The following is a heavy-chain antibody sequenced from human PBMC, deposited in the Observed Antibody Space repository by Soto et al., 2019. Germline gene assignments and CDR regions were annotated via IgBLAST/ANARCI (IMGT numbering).Heavy chain of an antibody. CDR2: KWYDGRNT. V-gene: IGHV3-33*01. CDR1: GFPFSSYG. D-gene: IGHD5-12*01. CDR3: ARDWLSRTVDY. J-gene: IGHJ4*02. Sequence: QVQLVESGGGVVQPGRSLRLSCAASGFPFSSYGMHWVRQAPGKGLEWVAVKWYDGRNTYYADSVKGRFTISRDDSKNTVYLQMNSLRVEDTAVYYCARDWLSRTVDYWGQGTLVTVSS.